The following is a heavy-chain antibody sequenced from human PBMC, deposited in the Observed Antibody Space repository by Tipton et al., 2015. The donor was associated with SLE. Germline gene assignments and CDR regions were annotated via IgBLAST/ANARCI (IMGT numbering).Heavy chain of an antibody. D-gene: IGHD1-26*01. V-gene: IGHV4-34*01. CDR1: GGSFSDYF. CDR2: IKPGGIT. J-gene: IGHJ6*02. Sequence: TLSLTCAVYGGSFSDYFWSWIRQSPGKGLEWIGEIKPGGITNYIPSLKSRVTISVDTSKSQFSLKLTSVTAADTAVYYCAREGGTSGYGMDVWGQGTTVTVSS. CDR3: AREGGTSGYGMDV.